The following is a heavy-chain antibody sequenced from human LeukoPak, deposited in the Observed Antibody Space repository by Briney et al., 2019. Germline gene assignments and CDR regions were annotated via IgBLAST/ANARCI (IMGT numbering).Heavy chain of an antibody. Sequence: PSETLSLTCAVYGGSFSGYCWSWIRQPPGKGLEWIGEINHSGSTNYNPSLKSRVTISVDTSKNQFSLKLSSVTAADTAVYYCARAGVGSFDYWGQGTLVTVSS. CDR1: GGSFSGYC. CDR3: ARAGVGSFDY. V-gene: IGHV4-34*01. CDR2: INHSGST. D-gene: IGHD1-26*01. J-gene: IGHJ4*02.